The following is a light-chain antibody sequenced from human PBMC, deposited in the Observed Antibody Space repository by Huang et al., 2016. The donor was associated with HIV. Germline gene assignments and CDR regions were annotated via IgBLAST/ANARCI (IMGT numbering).Light chain of an antibody. CDR2: ETS. Sequence: IVLTQSPATLSWYPGENVTLSCRASQSVGNYIAWYQQHPGQSPKLLIYETSTRATGTPVRFSGSGAGTDFTLTISSLESEDFAVYYCQQRSSGVTFGGGTKV. CDR1: QSVGNY. CDR3: QQRSSGVT. V-gene: IGKV3D-11*02. J-gene: IGKJ4*01.